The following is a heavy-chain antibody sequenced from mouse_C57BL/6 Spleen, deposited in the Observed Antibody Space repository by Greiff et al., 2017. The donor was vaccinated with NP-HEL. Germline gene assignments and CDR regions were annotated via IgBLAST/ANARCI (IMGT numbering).Heavy chain of an antibody. Sequence: QVQLKQSGPGLVQPSQSLSITCTVSGFSFTSYGVHWVRQSPGKGLEWLGVIWSGGSTDYNAAFISRLSISKDNSKSQVFFKMNSLQADDTAIYYCARKLEYDYDEEAGFAYWGQGTLVTVSA. CDR3: ARKLEYDYDEEAGFAY. CDR2: IWSGGST. V-gene: IGHV2-2*01. D-gene: IGHD2-4*01. CDR1: GFSFTSYG. J-gene: IGHJ3*01.